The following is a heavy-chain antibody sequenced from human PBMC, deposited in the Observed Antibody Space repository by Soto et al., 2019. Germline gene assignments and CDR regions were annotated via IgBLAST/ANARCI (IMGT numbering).Heavy chain of an antibody. Sequence: GASVKVSCKASGYTFTSYAMHWVRQAPGQRLEWMGWMNPNSGNTGYAQKFQGRVTMTRNTSISTAYMELSSLRSEDTAVYYCAREKSGSSDYWGQGTLVTVSS. CDR2: MNPNSGNT. J-gene: IGHJ4*02. CDR1: GYTFTSYA. CDR3: AREKSGSSDY. V-gene: IGHV1-8*02. D-gene: IGHD1-26*01.